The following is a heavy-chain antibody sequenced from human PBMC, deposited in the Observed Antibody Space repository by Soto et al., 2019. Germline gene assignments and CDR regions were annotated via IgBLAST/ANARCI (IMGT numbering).Heavy chain of an antibody. CDR3: ARADYYDSSGFPPFNWFDP. CDR1: GGTFSSYT. D-gene: IGHD3-22*01. Sequence: SVKVSCKASGGTFSSYTISWVRQAPGQGLEWMGRIIPILGIANYAQKFRGRVTITADKSTSTAYMELSSLRSEDTAVYYCARADYYDSSGFPPFNWFDPWGQGTLVTVSS. V-gene: IGHV1-69*02. CDR2: IIPILGIA. J-gene: IGHJ5*02.